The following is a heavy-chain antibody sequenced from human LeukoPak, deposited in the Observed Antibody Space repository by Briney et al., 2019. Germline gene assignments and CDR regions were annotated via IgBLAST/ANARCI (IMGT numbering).Heavy chain of an antibody. D-gene: IGHD6-19*01. CDR1: GGTFSSYA. Sequence: SVTVSCKASGGTFSSYAISWVRQAPGQGLEWMGGIIPIFGTANYAQKFQGRVTITADASTSTAYMELSSLRSEDTAVYYCARDFHHSSGWYPQPLAHWGQGTLVTVSS. CDR2: IIPIFGTA. V-gene: IGHV1-69*13. CDR3: ARDFHHSSGWYPQPLAH. J-gene: IGHJ4*02.